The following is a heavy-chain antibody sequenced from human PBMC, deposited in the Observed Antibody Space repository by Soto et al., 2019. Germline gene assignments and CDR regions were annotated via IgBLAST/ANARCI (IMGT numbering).Heavy chain of an antibody. CDR1: GGYISSSHW. CDR3: ARSGSGWSPLDD. CDR2: IYHSGST. V-gene: IGHV4-4*02. Sequence: QVQLQESGPGLVKPSGTLSLTCAVSGGYISSSHWWTWVRQPPGKGLEWIGEIYHSGSTNYNPSLKSRVTISVDTSKNQFSLNLSSVTAADTAVYYCARSGSGWSPLDDWGQGTLVTVSS. J-gene: IGHJ4*02. D-gene: IGHD6-19*01.